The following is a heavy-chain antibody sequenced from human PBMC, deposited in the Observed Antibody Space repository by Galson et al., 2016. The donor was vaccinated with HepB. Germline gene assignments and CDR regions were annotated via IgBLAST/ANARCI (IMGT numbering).Heavy chain of an antibody. Sequence: SLRLSCAASGFTFSYYGMNWVRQAPGKGLEWVAVITCGNSVKYYADSVKGRFTISRDNSKNTLYLQMNSLRAEDTAVYYCAKDGVAYCGTDCYFDYWGQGTLVTVSS. D-gene: IGHD2-21*01. CDR1: GFTFSYYG. CDR3: AKDGVAYCGTDCYFDY. J-gene: IGHJ4*02. CDR2: ITCGNSVK. V-gene: IGHV3-30*18.